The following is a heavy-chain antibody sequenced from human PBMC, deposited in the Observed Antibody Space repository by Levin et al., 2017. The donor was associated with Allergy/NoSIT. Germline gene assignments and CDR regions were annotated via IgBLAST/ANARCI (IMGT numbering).Heavy chain of an antibody. CDR1: GASMSPYY. J-gene: IGHJ5*02. D-gene: IGHD5-12*01. CDR2: IYYSGST. Sequence: SETLSLTCTVSGASMSPYYWSWIRQPPGKGLEWIGYIYYSGSTNYNPSLSGRITISIDASQHPCSLKLNSVTAADTAVYFCSRGQDWCGQQSGSWGQGTLVTVSS. CDR3: SRGQDWCGQQSGS. V-gene: IGHV4-59*01.